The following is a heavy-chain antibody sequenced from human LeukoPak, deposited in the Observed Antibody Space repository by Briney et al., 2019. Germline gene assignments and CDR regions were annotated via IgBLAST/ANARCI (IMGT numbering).Heavy chain of an antibody. V-gene: IGHV3-30*03. CDR3: ASGGYSPDAY. CDR2: ISYDGSNK. D-gene: IGHD6-25*01. J-gene: IGHJ4*02. CDR1: GFTFSSYG. Sequence: PGRSLRLSCAASGFTFSSYGMHWVRQAPGKGLEWVAVISYDGSNKYYADSVKGRFTISRHNSKNTLYLQMNSLRAEDTAVYYCASGGYSPDAYWGQGTLVTVSS.